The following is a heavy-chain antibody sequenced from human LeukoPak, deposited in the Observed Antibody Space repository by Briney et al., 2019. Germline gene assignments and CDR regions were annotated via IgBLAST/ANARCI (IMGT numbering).Heavy chain of an antibody. D-gene: IGHD3-16*01. V-gene: IGHV1-46*01. J-gene: IGHJ4*02. CDR1: GYTFTSYY. Sequence: ASVKVSCKASGYTFTSYYMHWVRQAPGQGLEWMGIINPSGGSTSYAQKFQGRVTMTRNTSISTAYMELSSLRSEDTAVYYCGIEVTFGRRGYWGQGTLVTVSS. CDR3: GIEVTFGRRGY. CDR2: INPSGGST.